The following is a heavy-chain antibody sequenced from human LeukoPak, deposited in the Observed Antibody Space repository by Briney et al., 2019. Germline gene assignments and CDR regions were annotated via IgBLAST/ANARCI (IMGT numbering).Heavy chain of an antibody. CDR1: GGSFSGYY. V-gene: IGHV4-34*01. Sequence: SETLSLTCAVYGGSFSGYYWSWIRQPPGKGLEWIGEINHSGSTNYNPSLKSRVTISVDTSKNQFSLKLSSVTAADTAVYCCASKVGATSYWFDPWGQGTLVTVSS. D-gene: IGHD1-26*01. CDR3: ASKVGATSYWFDP. CDR2: INHSGST. J-gene: IGHJ5*02.